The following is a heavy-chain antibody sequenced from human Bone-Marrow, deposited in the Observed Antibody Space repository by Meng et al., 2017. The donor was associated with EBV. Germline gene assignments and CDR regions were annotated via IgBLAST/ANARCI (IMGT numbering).Heavy chain of an antibody. V-gene: IGHV3-30*01. Sequence: QVKLVESWESGVQPGRSLRLSCVASGFTFSSHAMHWVRQAPGKGLEWVAFISYDGSKKYYVDSVEGRFTISRDNSKNTLYVEMNSLRTEDTSIYYCARGTTTVTTKYYFDHWGQGTLVTVSS. CDR1: GFTFSSHA. CDR2: ISYDGSKK. D-gene: IGHD4-17*01. J-gene: IGHJ4*02. CDR3: ARGTTTVTTKYYFDH.